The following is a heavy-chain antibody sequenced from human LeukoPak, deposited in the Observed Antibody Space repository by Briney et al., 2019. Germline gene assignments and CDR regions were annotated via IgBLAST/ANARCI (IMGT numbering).Heavy chain of an antibody. CDR2: MSYDGSNK. J-gene: IGHJ4*02. D-gene: IGHD6-13*01. Sequence: GGSLRLSCAASGFTFSSYGMHWVRQAPGKGLEWVAVMSYDGSNKYYADSVKGRFTISRDNSKNTLYLQMNSLRAEDTAVYYSAKGVSSSWWQGRGDDFDYWGQGTLVTVSS. V-gene: IGHV3-30*18. CDR1: GFTFSSYG. CDR3: AKGVSSSWWQGRGDDFDY.